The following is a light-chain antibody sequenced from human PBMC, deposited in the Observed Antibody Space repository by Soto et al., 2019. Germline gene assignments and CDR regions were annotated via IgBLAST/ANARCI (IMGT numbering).Light chain of an antibody. V-gene: IGKV3-15*01. CDR2: GVS. J-gene: IGKJ4*01. Sequence: EIVMTQSPATLSVSPGDRVTLSCRASQSLSSHLAWYQQKPGQAPGLLIYGVSTRATGVPTRFSGSASGTEFTLTISSLLSEDFAVYYCQQYHDWPLTFGGGTKVEIK. CDR3: QQYHDWPLT. CDR1: QSLSSH.